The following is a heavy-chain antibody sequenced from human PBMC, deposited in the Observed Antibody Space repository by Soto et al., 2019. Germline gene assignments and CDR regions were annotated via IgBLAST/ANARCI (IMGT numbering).Heavy chain of an antibody. CDR1: GFTFSSYA. CDR3: ASYLSRDYSNYGPFDY. CDR2: ISYDGSNK. D-gene: IGHD4-4*01. J-gene: IGHJ4*02. V-gene: IGHV3-30-3*01. Sequence: GGSLRLSCAASGFTFSSYAMHWVRQAPGKGLEWVAVISYDGSNKYYADSVKGRFTISRDNSKNTLYLQMNSLRAEDTAVYYCASYLSRDYSNYGPFDYWGQGTLVTVSS.